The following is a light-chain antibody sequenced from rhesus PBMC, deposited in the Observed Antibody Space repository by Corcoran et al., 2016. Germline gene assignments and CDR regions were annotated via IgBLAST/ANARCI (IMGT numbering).Light chain of an antibody. J-gene: IGLJ1*01. CDR2: DVS. CDR3: SSYAGSNTFI. V-gene: IGLV2-23*01. CDR1: SSDIGGYNY. Sequence: QAALTQPPSVSGSPGQSVTISCTGTSSDIGGYNYVSWYQQHPGKAPKLMIYDVSKRPTGVSDRFSGSKSGNTASLTISGLQTEDEAHYYCSSYAGSNTFIFGVGTRLTVL.